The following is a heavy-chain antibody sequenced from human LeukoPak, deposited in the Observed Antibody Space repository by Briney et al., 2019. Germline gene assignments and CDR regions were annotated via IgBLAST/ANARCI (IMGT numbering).Heavy chain of an antibody. CDR2: IYSSGHT. Sequence: SETLSLTCSVSGFSISSGFYWGWIRQPPGKGLEWIGSIYSSGHTSYNPSLKSRVTVSVDTSRNQVSLKLRSVTAADTAVYYCARGDSGWYLGLGFDYWGQGTLVTVSS. CDR1: GFSISSGFY. J-gene: IGHJ4*02. D-gene: IGHD6-19*01. V-gene: IGHV4-38-2*02. CDR3: ARGDSGWYLGLGFDY.